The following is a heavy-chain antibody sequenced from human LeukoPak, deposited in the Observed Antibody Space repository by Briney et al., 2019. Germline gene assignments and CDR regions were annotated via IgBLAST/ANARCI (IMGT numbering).Heavy chain of an antibody. CDR2: IRYDGSNK. Sequence: PGGSLRLSCAASGFTFSSYGMHWVRQAPGKGLEWVAFIRYDGSNKYYADSVKGRFTISRDNSKNTLYLQMNSLRAEDTAVYYCAKDKGASYYWFDPWGQGTLVTVSS. J-gene: IGHJ5*02. V-gene: IGHV3-30*02. CDR3: AKDKGASYYWFDP. CDR1: GFTFSSYG. D-gene: IGHD1-26*01.